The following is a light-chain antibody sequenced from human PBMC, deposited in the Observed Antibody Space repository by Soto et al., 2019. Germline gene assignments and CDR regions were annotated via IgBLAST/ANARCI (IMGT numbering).Light chain of an antibody. CDR2: GAS. Sequence: EIVMTQSPATLSVSPGERATLSCRASQSVSSNLAWYQQKPGQAPRLLIYGASTRATGIPARFSGSGSGIEFTLTISSLQSEDLAVYYCQQYNSWPPLTFGGGTNVEIK. CDR1: QSVSSN. CDR3: QQYNSWPPLT. J-gene: IGKJ4*01. V-gene: IGKV3-15*01.